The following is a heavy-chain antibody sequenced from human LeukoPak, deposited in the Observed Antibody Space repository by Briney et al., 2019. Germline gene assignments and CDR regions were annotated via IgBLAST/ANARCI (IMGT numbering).Heavy chain of an antibody. D-gene: IGHD1-1*01. CDR2: IYHSGST. Sequence: SETLSLTCTVSGGSISSGGYYWSWICQHPGKGLEWIGYIYHSGSTYYNPSLRSRVTMSVDTSKNQFSLKLSSVTAADTAVYYCASDNLNWFDPWGQGTLVTVSS. V-gene: IGHV4-31*03. CDR1: GGSISSGGYY. CDR3: ASDNLNWFDP. J-gene: IGHJ5*02.